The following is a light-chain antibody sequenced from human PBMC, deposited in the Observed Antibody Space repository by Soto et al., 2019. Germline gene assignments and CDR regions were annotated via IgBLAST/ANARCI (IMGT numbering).Light chain of an antibody. CDR3: QQRSNWPRIFS. CDR1: QSLSTY. Sequence: EIVLTQSPATLSLSPGERATLSCRASQSLSTYLAWYQQKPGPAPRLLIYDASNRATGIPTRLSGGGSGTDFTLTISSLEPEDFAVYYCQQRSNWPRIFSFGPGTKVDFK. J-gene: IGKJ3*01. CDR2: DAS. V-gene: IGKV3-11*01.